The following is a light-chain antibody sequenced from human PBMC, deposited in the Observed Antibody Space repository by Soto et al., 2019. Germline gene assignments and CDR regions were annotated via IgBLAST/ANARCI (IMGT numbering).Light chain of an antibody. J-gene: IGKJ2*01. CDR3: QKYDGVPYT. CDR1: QGISNY. V-gene: IGKV1-27*01. Sequence: DIQMTQSPSSLSASVGDRVTITCRASQGISNYLAWYQQKPGKVPKLLIYAASTLHSGVPSRFSGSGSETNFTLSISRLQPEDVAAYYCQKYDGVPYTFGQGTRLEI. CDR2: AAS.